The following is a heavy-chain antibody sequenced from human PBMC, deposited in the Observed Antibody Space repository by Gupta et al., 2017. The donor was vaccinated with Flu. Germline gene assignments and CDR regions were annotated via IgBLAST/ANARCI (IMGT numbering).Heavy chain of an antibody. CDR2: IGRSDNYI. CDR1: GFTLSNYN. CDR3: ARDLSYYYDLDV. J-gene: IGHJ6*02. V-gene: IGHV3-21*06. Sequence: EVQLVESGGGLAKPGGSLTLSCVASGFTLSNYNMNWVRQAPGKGLEWVSSIGRSDNYIYYTDSVKGRFTISRDNAKNSLYLQMASLTADDTAVYYCARDLSYYYDLDVWGQGTTVAVSS.